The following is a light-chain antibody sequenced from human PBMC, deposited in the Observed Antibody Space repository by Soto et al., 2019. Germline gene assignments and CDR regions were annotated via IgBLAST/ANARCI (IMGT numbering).Light chain of an antibody. J-gene: IGKJ1*01. CDR2: KAS. V-gene: IGKV1-5*03. Sequence: DIQMTQSPSTLSGSVGDRVTITCRASQTISSWLAWYQQKPGKAPKLLIYKASTLKSGVPSRFSGSGSGTEFTLTISSLQTDDFATYYCHHYNSYSEAFGQGTKVDIK. CDR3: HHYNSYSEA. CDR1: QTISSW.